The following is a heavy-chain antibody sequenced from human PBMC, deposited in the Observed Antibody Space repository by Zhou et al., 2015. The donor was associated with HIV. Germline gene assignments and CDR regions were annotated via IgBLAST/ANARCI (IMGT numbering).Heavy chain of an antibody. V-gene: IGHV3-15*01. CDR3: TTGSSSWYGGGDY. Sequence: QLVESGGGLVQPGRSLRLSCAASGFTFDDYAMHWVRQAPGKGLEWVGRIKSKTDGGTTDYAAPVKGRFTISRDDSKNTLYLQMNSLKTEDTAVYYCTTGSSSWYGGGDYWGQGTLVTVSS. CDR2: IKSKTDGGTT. D-gene: IGHD6-13*01. J-gene: IGHJ4*02. CDR1: GFTFDDYA.